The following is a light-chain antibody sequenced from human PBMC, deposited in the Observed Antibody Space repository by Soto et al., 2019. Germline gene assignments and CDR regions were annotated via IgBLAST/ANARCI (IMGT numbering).Light chain of an antibody. J-gene: IGKJ4*01. CDR1: QGISSY. Sequence: AIRMTQSPSSFSASTGDRVTITCRASQGISSYLAWYQQKPGKAPKLLIYAASTLQSGVPSRFRGSGSGTDFTLTISCLQSEDFATYSCQQYYIYPPTFGGGTKVEIK. CDR2: AAS. CDR3: QQYYIYPPT. V-gene: IGKV1-8*01.